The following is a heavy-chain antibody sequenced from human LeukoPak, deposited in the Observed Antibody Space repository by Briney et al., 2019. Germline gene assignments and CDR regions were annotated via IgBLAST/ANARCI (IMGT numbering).Heavy chain of an antibody. CDR2: INHSGST. J-gene: IGHJ1*01. CDR3: ASLNWNYAEYFQH. D-gene: IGHD1-7*01. Sequence: PSETLSLTCAVYGGSFSGYYWSWLRQPPGKGLEWIGEINHSGSTNYNPSLKRRVTISVDTSKNQFSLKLSSVTAADTAVYYCASLNWNYAEYFQHWGQGTLVTVSS. CDR1: GGSFSGYY. V-gene: IGHV4-34*01.